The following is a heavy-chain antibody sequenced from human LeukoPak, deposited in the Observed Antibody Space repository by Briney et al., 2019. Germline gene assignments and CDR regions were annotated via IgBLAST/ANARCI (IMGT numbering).Heavy chain of an antibody. D-gene: IGHD3-22*01. CDR1: GYSFTNYY. CDR3: ATPTYDSSGYHP. V-gene: IGHV1-8*03. CDR2: MNPSSGDT. J-gene: IGHJ5*02. Sequence: ASVKLSCKASGYSFTNYYINWVRQATGKGLEWMGWMNPSSGDTGYSQKFQGRVLITRDTSINTAYMELSSLGSDDTAVYYCATPTYDSSGYHPWGQGTLVTVSS.